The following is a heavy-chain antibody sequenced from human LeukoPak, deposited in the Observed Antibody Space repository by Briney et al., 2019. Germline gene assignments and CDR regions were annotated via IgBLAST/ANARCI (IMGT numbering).Heavy chain of an antibody. J-gene: IGHJ5*02. CDR1: GGSFSGYY. CDR2: INHSGST. Sequence: KPSETLSLTCAAYGGSFSGYYWSWIRQPPGKGLEWIGEINHSGSTNYNPSLKSRVTISVDTSKNQFSLKLSSVTAADTAVYYCARARRITMVRGVPRSLDPWGQGTLVTVSS. V-gene: IGHV4-34*01. D-gene: IGHD3-10*01. CDR3: ARARRITMVRGVPRSLDP.